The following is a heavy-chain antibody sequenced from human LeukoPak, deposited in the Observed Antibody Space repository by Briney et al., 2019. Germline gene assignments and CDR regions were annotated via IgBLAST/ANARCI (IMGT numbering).Heavy chain of an antibody. V-gene: IGHV3-7*01. Sequence: GGSLRLSCAASGFTFSTYWMSWVRQAPGKGLEWVANIKQDGNEKYYVDSVKGRFTISIANAKNSLYLQMNSLRAEDTAVYYCARVTGYDSSGYYYVFDYWGQGTLVTVSS. D-gene: IGHD3-22*01. CDR3: ARVTGYDSSGYYYVFDY. CDR2: IKQDGNEK. CDR1: GFTFSTYW. J-gene: IGHJ4*02.